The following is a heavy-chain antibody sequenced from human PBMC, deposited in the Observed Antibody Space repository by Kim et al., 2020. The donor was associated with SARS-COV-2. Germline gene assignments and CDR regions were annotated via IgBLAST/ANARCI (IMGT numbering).Heavy chain of an antibody. Sequence: NPSLKSRVTISVDTSKNQFSLKLSSVTAADTAVYYCARGHEYSSSSTLDYWGQGTLVTVSS. V-gene: IGHV4-34*01. CDR3: ARGHEYSSSSTLDY. D-gene: IGHD6-6*01. J-gene: IGHJ4*02.